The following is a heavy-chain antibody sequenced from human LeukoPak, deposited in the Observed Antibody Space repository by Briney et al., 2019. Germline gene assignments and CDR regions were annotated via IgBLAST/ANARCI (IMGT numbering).Heavy chain of an antibody. CDR1: GFTFSSYA. Sequence: GGSLRLSCAASGFTFSSYAMHWVRQAPAKGLQWVAVISYDGSNKYYADSVKGRFTISRDNSKNTLYLQMNSLRAEDTAVYYCARNWGSVYYDSSGILDYWGQGTLVTVSS. CDR3: ARNWGSVYYDSSGILDY. CDR2: ISYDGSNK. V-gene: IGHV3-30-3*01. J-gene: IGHJ4*02. D-gene: IGHD3-22*01.